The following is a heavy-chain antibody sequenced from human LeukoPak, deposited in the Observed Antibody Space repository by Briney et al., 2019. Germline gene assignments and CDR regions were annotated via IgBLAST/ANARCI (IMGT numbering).Heavy chain of an antibody. CDR1: GGXIDSNS. J-gene: IGHJ5*02. D-gene: IGHD6-13*01. CDR2: IYYSGTT. V-gene: IGHV4-59*01. Sequence: PSETLSLTCTVSGGXIDSNSWTWIRQPPGKGLEWIGYIYYSGTTNYNPSLKSRVTMSVDMSKNQFSLKLSSVTAADTAVYYCARRSSSWKNWFDPWGQGTLVTVSS. CDR3: ARRSSSWKNWFDP.